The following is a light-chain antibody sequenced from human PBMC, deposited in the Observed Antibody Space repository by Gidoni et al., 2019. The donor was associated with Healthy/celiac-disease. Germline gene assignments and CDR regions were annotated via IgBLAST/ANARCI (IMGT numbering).Light chain of an antibody. Sequence: IVMPHSPATLSVSPGERATLYCRASQSVSSNLAWYQQQPGQAPRLLIYGASTRATGIPARFSGSGAGTEFTLTISSLQSEDFAVYYCQQYNNWPPWYTFGQGTKLEIK. CDR2: GAS. CDR1: QSVSSN. J-gene: IGKJ2*01. V-gene: IGKV3-15*01. CDR3: QQYNNWPPWYT.